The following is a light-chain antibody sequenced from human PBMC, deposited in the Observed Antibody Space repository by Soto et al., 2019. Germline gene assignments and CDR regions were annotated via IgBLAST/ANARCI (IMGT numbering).Light chain of an antibody. CDR2: AAS. V-gene: IGKV1-9*01. CDR1: QDISTY. Sequence: IQLIQSPSSLSASVGDRVTITCRASQDISTYLAWYQQKPGRAPKLLISAASTLQSGVPSRFSGSGSGTECTLTITSLQSEDLATHHCLQLKSYPITFGQGTRLEIK. CDR3: LQLKSYPIT. J-gene: IGKJ5*01.